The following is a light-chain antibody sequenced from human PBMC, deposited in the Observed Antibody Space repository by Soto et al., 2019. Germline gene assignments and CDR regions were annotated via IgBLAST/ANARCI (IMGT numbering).Light chain of an antibody. J-gene: IGKJ1*01. CDR3: QQCGSSPWT. CDR1: QSVSSYY. Sequence: LKQSPGTLSLYPGERATLSCRASQSVSSYYLAWYQQKPGQAPRLLIYAASSRATGIPDRFSGGGSGTDFTPTISRLEPEDFAVYYCQQCGSSPWTFGQGTKVDIK. V-gene: IGKV3-20*01. CDR2: AAS.